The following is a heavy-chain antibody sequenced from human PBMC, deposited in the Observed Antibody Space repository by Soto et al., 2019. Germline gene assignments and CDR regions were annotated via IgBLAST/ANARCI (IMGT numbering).Heavy chain of an antibody. CDR1: GYTFANYG. V-gene: IGHV1-3*01. CDR3: ARTGHSGSYDF. J-gene: IGHJ4*02. D-gene: IGHD3-22*01. Sequence: ASVKVSCKASGYTFANYGIHWVRQAPGQRLEWMGWINAGNGGTKYSENFQGRVTITRDTSASTVYLGLSSLSSEDTASYYCARTGHSGSYDFWGQGTLVT. CDR2: INAGNGGT.